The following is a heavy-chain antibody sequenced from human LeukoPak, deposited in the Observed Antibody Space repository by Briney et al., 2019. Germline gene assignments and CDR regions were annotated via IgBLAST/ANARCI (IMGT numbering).Heavy chain of an antibody. CDR1: GGSFSGYY. CDR3: ARRVVWCGELNAYYFDY. Sequence: PSETLSLTSAVYGGSFSGYYWSWIHQPPGKGLEWIGEINHSGSTNYNPSLKSRVTISVDTSKNQFSLKLSSVTAADTAVYYCARRVVWCGELNAYYFDYWGQGTLVTVSS. D-gene: IGHD3-10*01. V-gene: IGHV4-34*01. CDR2: INHSGST. J-gene: IGHJ4*02.